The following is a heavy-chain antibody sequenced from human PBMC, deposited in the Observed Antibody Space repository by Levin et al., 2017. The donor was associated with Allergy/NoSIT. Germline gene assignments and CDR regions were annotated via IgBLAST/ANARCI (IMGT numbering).Heavy chain of an antibody. V-gene: IGHV5-51*01. D-gene: IGHD2-2*01. CDR3: ARGGYCSSTSCYFWFDP. CDR2: IYPGDSDT. J-gene: IGHJ5*02. Sequence: GESLKISCKGSGYSFTSYWIGWVRQMPGKGLEWMGIIYPGDSDTRYSPSFQGQVTISADKSISTAYLQWSSLKASDTAMYYCARGGYCSSTSCYFWFDPWGQGTLVTVSS. CDR1: GYSFTSYW.